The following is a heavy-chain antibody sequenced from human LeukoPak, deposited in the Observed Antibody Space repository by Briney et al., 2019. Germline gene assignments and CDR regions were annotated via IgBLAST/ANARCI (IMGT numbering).Heavy chain of an antibody. D-gene: IGHD3-3*01. CDR1: GFTFSSYG. J-gene: IGHJ3*02. CDR2: ISDDGSNK. CDR3: AKEPGITIFGVVGAFDI. Sequence: HPGRSLRLSCSASGFTFSSYGMHWVRQAPGKGLEWVAVISDDGSNKYYADSVKGRFTISRDNSKNTLYLQMNSLRAEDTAVYYCAKEPGITIFGVVGAFDIWGQGTMVTVSS. V-gene: IGHV3-30*18.